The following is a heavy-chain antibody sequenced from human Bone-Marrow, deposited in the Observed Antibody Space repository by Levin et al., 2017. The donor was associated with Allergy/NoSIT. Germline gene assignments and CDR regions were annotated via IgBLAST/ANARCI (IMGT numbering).Heavy chain of an antibody. CDR1: GDSVNSDVYY. Sequence: SETLSLTCTVSGDSVNSDVYYWNWIRQPPGTALEWIGYISSSGKTRYNPSLKSRLMMSVDTSKDQLSLRLSSVTAADTAVYFCARDYYGSVNYWVALDLWGQGTMVTVSS. D-gene: IGHD3-10*01. J-gene: IGHJ3*01. V-gene: IGHV4-61*08. CDR2: ISSSGKT. CDR3: ARDYYGSVNYWVALDL.